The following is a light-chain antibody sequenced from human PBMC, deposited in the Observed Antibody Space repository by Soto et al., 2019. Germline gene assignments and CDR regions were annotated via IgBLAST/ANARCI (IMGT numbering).Light chain of an antibody. CDR1: SSDVGNYNY. V-gene: IGLV2-14*03. J-gene: IGLJ3*02. CDR2: DVS. Sequence: HSALTQPASVSGSPGQSITISCTGTSSDVGNYNYVSWYQQYPGKAPKLIIYDVSVRPSGVSDRFSGSKSGNMASLTISGLQGEDEADYYCASFTITSTRVFGGGTQLTVL. CDR3: ASFTITSTRV.